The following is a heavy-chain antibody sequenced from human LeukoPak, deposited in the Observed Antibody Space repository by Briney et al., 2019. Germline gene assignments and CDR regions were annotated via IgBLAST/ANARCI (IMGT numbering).Heavy chain of an antibody. Sequence: SETLSLTCTVSGGSISSYYWSWIRQPAGKGLEWIGRIYTSGSTNYNPSLKSRVTMSVDTSKNQFSLELSSVTAADTAVYYCARDPPGSAAAGFDYWGQGTLVTVSS. CDR2: IYTSGST. D-gene: IGHD6-13*01. CDR1: GGSISSYY. V-gene: IGHV4-4*07. J-gene: IGHJ4*02. CDR3: ARDPPGSAAAGFDY.